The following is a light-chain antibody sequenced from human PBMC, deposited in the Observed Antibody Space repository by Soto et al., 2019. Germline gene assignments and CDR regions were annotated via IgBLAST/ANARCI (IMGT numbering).Light chain of an antibody. CDR2: KAS. Sequence: DIEMTQSPSTLSGSVGDRVTMTCRASQTISSWLAWYQQKPGKPPKLLIYKASTLKSGVPSRFSGSGSGTEFTLTISSLQPDDFSTYYCQHYNSYSEAFGQGTKVDIK. J-gene: IGKJ1*01. V-gene: IGKV1-5*03. CDR3: QHYNSYSEA. CDR1: QTISSW.